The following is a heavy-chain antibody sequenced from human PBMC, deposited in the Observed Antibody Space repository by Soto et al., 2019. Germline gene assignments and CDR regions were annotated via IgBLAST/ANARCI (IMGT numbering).Heavy chain of an antibody. CDR1: GFTFSSYG. J-gene: IGHJ3*02. CDR2: IWYDGSNK. D-gene: IGHD2-15*01. V-gene: IGHV3-33*01. Sequence: QVQLVESGGGVVQPGRSLRLSCAASGFTFSSYGMHWVRQAPGKGLEWVAVIWYDGSNKYYADSVKGRFTISRDNSKNTLHLQMNSQRADDPCVYYCARNGGHWVVSAYACDIWGQGTMVTVSS. CDR3: ARNGGHWVVSAYACDI.